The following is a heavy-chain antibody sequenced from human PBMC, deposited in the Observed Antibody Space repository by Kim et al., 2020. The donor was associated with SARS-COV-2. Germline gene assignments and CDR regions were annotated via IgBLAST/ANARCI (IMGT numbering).Heavy chain of an antibody. V-gene: IGHV4-34*01. Sequence: SETLSLTCAVYGGSFSGHFWSWIRQPSGKGLEWIGEINHSGSTNYNPSLKSRVTMSEDTSKHQFSLKLSSVTAADTAVYYCARGSDILTGYYRQDRWFDPWGQGTLVTVSS. CDR1: GGSFSGHF. D-gene: IGHD3-9*01. J-gene: IGHJ5*02. CDR3: ARGSDILTGYYRQDRWFDP. CDR2: INHSGST.